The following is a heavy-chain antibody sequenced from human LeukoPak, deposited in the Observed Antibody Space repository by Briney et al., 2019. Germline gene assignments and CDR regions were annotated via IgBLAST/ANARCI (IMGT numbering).Heavy chain of an antibody. CDR3: ARGESSYYYYMDV. Sequence: PSETLSLTCTASGASMSSFYWTWIRQPPGKGLEWIGLIYDNGTTYYNPSLKSRVTISVDTSNNQFSLKLRSVTAADTAVYYCARGESSYYYYMDVWGKGTTVTVSS. CDR2: IYDNGTT. J-gene: IGHJ6*03. V-gene: IGHV4-59*01. CDR1: GASMSSFY.